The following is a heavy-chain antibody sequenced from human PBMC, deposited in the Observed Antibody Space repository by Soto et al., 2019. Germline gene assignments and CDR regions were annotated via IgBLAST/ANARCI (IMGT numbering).Heavy chain of an antibody. Sequence: KSGGSLRLSCAASGFTFSSYSMNWVRQAPGKGLEWVSSISSSSTYIYYADSLKGRFTISRDNAKNSLFLQMDSLRAEDTAVYYCARDSGLVLSNWGQGALVTVYS. J-gene: IGHJ4*02. CDR3: ARDSGLVLSN. D-gene: IGHD3-10*01. CDR2: ISSSSTYI. CDR1: GFTFSSYS. V-gene: IGHV3-21*01.